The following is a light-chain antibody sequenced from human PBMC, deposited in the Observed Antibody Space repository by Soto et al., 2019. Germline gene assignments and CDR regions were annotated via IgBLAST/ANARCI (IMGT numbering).Light chain of an antibody. CDR3: QQRSNWPLT. CDR1: QSVSSF. V-gene: IGKV3-11*01. CDR2: DAF. Sequence: EIVMRQSPATLSLSPGERATLSCRGSQSVSSFLAWYQQKPGQAPRLLIYDAFNRATGIPARFSGSGSGTDFTLTISSLEPEDSAVYYCQQRSNWPLTFGGGTKVDI. J-gene: IGKJ4*02.